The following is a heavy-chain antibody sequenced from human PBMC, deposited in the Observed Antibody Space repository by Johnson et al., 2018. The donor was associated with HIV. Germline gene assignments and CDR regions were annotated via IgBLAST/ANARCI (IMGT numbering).Heavy chain of an antibody. D-gene: IGHD1-1*01. Sequence: MQLVESGGGVVQPGRSLRLSCAASGFTFSSYWMSWVRQAPGKGLEWVANIKQDGSEKYYVDSVKGRFTISRDNAKNSLYLQMKSLRADDTALYYCARDNPYTTAMGMGGAFDIWGQGTMVTVSS. CDR1: GFTFSSYW. CDR3: ARDNPYTTAMGMGGAFDI. CDR2: IKQDGSEK. J-gene: IGHJ3*02. V-gene: IGHV3-7*05.